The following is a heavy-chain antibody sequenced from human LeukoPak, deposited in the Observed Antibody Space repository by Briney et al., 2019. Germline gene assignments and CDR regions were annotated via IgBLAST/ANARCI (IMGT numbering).Heavy chain of an antibody. CDR3: AREIVGATNQDY. V-gene: IGHV1-2*02. D-gene: IGHD1-26*01. CDR2: INPNSGGT. J-gene: IGHJ4*02. CDR1: GYTFTGYY. Sequence: GASVKVSCTASGYTFTGYYMHWVRQAPGQGLEWMGWINPNSGGTNYAQKFQGRVTMTRDTSISTAYMELSRLRSDDTAVYYCAREIVGATNQDYWGQGTLVTVSS.